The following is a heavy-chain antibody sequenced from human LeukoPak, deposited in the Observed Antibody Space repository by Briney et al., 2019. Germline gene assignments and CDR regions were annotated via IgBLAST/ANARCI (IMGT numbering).Heavy chain of an antibody. CDR3: ARGVEPLAAITLAY. Sequence: GGSLRLSCAASGFTVITNDMTWVRQAPGKGLEWVSVLYSDGNTKYADSVQGRFTISRDNSKNTLYLEMNSLSPDDTAVYYCARGVEPLAAITLAYWGQGTLVTVPS. CDR1: GFTVITND. D-gene: IGHD1-14*01. J-gene: IGHJ4*02. CDR2: LYSDGNT. V-gene: IGHV3-53*01.